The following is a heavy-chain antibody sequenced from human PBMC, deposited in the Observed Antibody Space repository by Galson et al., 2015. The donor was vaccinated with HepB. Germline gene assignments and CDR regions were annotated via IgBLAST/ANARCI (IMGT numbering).Heavy chain of an antibody. V-gene: IGHV1-2*02. J-gene: IGHJ6*02. Sequence: SVKVSCKASGYTFTNYYIHWVRQAPGEGLEWMGWISPNSGDTTYSQKFQGRITMTRDTSINTAYMELSSLRSDDTAVYYCARVVYGTDVWGLGTTVTVSS. CDR2: ISPNSGDT. CDR1: GYTFTNYY. CDR3: ARVVYGTDV.